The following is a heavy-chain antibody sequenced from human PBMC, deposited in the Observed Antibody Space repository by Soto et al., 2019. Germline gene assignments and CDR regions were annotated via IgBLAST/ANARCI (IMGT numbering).Heavy chain of an antibody. J-gene: IGHJ2*01. V-gene: IGHV3-23*01. D-gene: IGHD1-1*01. CDR2: ISSDGGGT. CDR1: GFSFSDRA. CDR3: AKRRGQQLENWQFDV. Sequence: EVQLLESGGGLVQPGGSLRLSCVASGFSFSDRAMAWVRQAPGKGLEWVSDISSDGGGTFYADSVKGRFTISRDNVKKTVHQQMNRLRDEDTATYYCAKRRGQQLENWQFDVWGRGSLVSVAS.